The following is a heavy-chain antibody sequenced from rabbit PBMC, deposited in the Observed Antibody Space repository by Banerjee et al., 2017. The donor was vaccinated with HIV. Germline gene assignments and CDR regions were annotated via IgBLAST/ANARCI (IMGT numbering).Heavy chain of an antibody. V-gene: IGHV1S45*01. CDR1: GFSFSNSYW. J-gene: IGHJ6*01. Sequence: QEQLEESGGDLVKPEGSLTLTCTASGFSFSNSYWICWVRQAPGKGLEWIGCIGTGSSGSTYYASWAKGRFTISEPSSTTVTLQMTSLTAADTATYFCARGGDVANSYYYGMDLWGPGTLVTVS. CDR3: ARGGDVANSYYYGMDL. D-gene: IGHD8-1*01. CDR2: IGTGSSGST.